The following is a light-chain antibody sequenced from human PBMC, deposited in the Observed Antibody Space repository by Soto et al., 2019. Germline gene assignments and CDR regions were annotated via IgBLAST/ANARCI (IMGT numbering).Light chain of an antibody. CDR2: KAS. CDR3: QQYYTEGA. V-gene: IGKV1-5*03. CDR1: QSIHSW. Sequence: DIPMPQSPSTLSASVGDRVTITCRASQSIHSWLAWYQQKPGKAPDLLIYKASILESGVPSRFSGRGSWTEFTLTISRLQPEDFATYYCQQYYTEGAFGQGTKLEIK. J-gene: IGKJ2*01.